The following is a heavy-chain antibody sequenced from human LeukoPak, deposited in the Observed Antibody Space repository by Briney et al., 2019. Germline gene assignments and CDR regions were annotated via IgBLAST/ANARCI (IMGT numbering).Heavy chain of an antibody. CDR3: ATTPPVADYYYYMDV. J-gene: IGHJ6*03. Sequence: GASVKVSCKVSGYTFTELSMHWVRQAPGKGLEWMGGFDPEDGETIYAQKFQGRVTMTEDTSTDTAYMELSSLRSEDTAVYYCATTPPVADYYYYMDVWGKGTTVTVSS. CDR2: FDPEDGET. D-gene: IGHD4-23*01. V-gene: IGHV1-24*01. CDR1: GYTFTELS.